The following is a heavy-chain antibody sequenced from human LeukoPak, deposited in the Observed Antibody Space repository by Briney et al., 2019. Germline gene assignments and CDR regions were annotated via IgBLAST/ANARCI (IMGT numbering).Heavy chain of an antibody. J-gene: IGHJ4*02. Sequence: PGGSLRLSCAASGFTFSTYAMSWVRQIPGKGLEWVSAISGSDDGTYYADSVKGRFTTSRDNSRNTLYLQMNTLRAEDTAVYFCAKSPVPSCRGSFCYPFDYWGQGNLVTVSS. CDR3: AKSPVPSCRGSFCYPFDY. CDR1: GFTFSTYA. V-gene: IGHV3-23*01. CDR2: ISGSDDGT. D-gene: IGHD2-15*01.